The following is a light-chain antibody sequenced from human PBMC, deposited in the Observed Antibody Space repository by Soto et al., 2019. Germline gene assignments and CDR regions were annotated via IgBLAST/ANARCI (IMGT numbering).Light chain of an antibody. Sequence: QSVLTQPPSVSAAPGQKVTISCSGSSSNIVSWYQQLPGTAPKLLIYDNNKRPSGIPDRFSGSKSGTSATLGITGLQTGDEADYYCGTWDTSLSAVVLGGGTKVTVL. V-gene: IGLV1-51*01. CDR3: GTWDTSLSAVV. CDR1: SSNI. J-gene: IGLJ2*01. CDR2: DNN.